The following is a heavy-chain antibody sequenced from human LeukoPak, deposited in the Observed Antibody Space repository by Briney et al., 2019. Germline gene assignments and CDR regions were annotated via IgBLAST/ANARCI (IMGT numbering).Heavy chain of an antibody. D-gene: IGHD1-26*01. CDR3: AKDTLVGATTGAFDI. V-gene: IGHV3-9*03. CDR1: GFTFDDYA. J-gene: IGHJ3*02. Sequence: GESLRLSCAASGFTFDDYAMHWVRQAPGEGLEWVSGISWNSGSIVYADSVKGRFTISRDNGKNSLYLQMNSLRAEDMALSYCAKDTLVGATTGAFDIWGQGTMVTVSS. CDR2: ISWNSGSI.